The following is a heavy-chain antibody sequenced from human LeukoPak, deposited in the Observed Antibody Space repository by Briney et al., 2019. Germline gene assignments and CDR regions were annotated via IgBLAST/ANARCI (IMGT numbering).Heavy chain of an antibody. CDR1: GGSISSGGYY. J-gene: IGHJ5*02. D-gene: IGHD6-13*01. CDR3: ARDVWQTGIAAAGTNWFDP. CDR2: IYYSGST. Sequence: PSETLSLTCTVSGGSISSGGYYWSWIRQHPGKGLEWIGYIYYSGSTYYNPSLKSRVTISVDTSKNQFSLKLSSVTAADTAVYYCARDVWQTGIAAAGTNWFDPWGQGTLVTVS. V-gene: IGHV4-31*03.